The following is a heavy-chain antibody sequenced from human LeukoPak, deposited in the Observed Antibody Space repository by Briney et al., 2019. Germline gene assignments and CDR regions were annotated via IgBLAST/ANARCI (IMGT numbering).Heavy chain of an antibody. CDR3: VREARGYHYTYFDY. CDR1: GFTLGGHD. V-gene: IGHV3-13*01. Sequence: GGSLRLSCTASGFTLGGHDMHWVRQTTGDGLEWVAAVSAGHHAFYAGTVKGRFTVSREDAKNSLYLQMNSLRAGDTAVYYCVREARGYHYTYFDYWGQGSLVTVSS. CDR2: VSAGHHA. D-gene: IGHD5-18*01. J-gene: IGHJ4*02.